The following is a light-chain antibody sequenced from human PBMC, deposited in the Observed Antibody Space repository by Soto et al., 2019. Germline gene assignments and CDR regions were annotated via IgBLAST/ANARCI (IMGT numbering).Light chain of an antibody. J-gene: IGKJ5*01. V-gene: IGKV1-9*01. CDR3: QQLNNLGVT. CDR1: QGISSY. CDR2: AAP. Sequence: DIQLTQSPSFLSASVGDRVTITCRASQGISSYLAWYQQKPGKAPKLLIYAAPTLQSGVPSRFRGSGSGTKFTLTISSLQPEDFATYYCQQLNNLGVTCGQGTRLEIK.